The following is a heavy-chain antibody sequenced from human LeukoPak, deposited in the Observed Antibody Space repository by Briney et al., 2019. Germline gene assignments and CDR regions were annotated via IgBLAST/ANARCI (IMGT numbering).Heavy chain of an antibody. J-gene: IGHJ4*02. V-gene: IGHV3-30*03. Sequence: PGGSLRLPCAASGFTFSSYGMHWVRQAPGKGLEWVADISYDGSNKYYADSVKGRFTISRDNSKNTLYLQMNSLRAEDTAVYYCAPGGDYTFFDYWGQGTLVTVSS. D-gene: IGHD4-17*01. CDR3: APGGDYTFFDY. CDR2: ISYDGSNK. CDR1: GFTFSSYG.